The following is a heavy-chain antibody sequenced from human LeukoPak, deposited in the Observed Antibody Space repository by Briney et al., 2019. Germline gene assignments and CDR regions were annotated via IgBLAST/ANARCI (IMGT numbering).Heavy chain of an antibody. V-gene: IGHV3-7*01. J-gene: IGHJ4*02. CDR1: GFTFSNYW. D-gene: IGHD3-10*01. Sequence: PGGSLRLSCTASGFTFSNYWMNWVRKAPGEGLEWVANIKHDGSDKYYVDSVKGRFTISRDNAKNSLYLQMNSLRVEDTAVYYCVKGRGGLWGQGTLVTVSS. CDR2: IKHDGSDK. CDR3: VKGRGGL.